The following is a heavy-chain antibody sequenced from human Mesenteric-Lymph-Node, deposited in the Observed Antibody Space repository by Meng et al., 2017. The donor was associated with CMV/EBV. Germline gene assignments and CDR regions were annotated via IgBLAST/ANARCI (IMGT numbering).Heavy chain of an antibody. D-gene: IGHD3-10*01. Sequence: GSLRLSCTVSGGSINRGSYYWGWIRQPPGKRLEWIGNIYYTGSTYYNPSLKSRVTISLDTSKNQFSLKLSSVTAADTAVYYCARAQRTYYSGSGRIYYYGMDVWGQGTTVTVSS. J-gene: IGHJ6*02. CDR1: GGSINRGSYY. CDR3: ARAQRTYYSGSGRIYYYGMDV. V-gene: IGHV4-39*07. CDR2: IYYTGST.